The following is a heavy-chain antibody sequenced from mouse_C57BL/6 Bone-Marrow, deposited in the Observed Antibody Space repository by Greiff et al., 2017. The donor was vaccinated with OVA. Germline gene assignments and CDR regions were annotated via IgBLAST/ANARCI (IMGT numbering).Heavy chain of an antibody. CDR2: IYPGDGDT. V-gene: IGHV1-82*01. Sequence: VQLQQSGPELVKPGASVKISCKASGYAFSSSWMNWVKQRPGTGLEWIGRIYPGDGDTNHNGKFKGKATLTADKSSSTAYMQLSSLTSEDSAVYFCSRHEDCYYASYFDFWGQGTTLTVSS. J-gene: IGHJ2*01. CDR1: GYAFSSSW. CDR3: SRHEDCYYASYFDF. D-gene: IGHD2-3*01.